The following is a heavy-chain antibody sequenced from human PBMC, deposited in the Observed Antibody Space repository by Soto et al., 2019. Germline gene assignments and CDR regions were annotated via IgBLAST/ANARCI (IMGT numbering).Heavy chain of an antibody. Sequence: EVQLVESGGGLVQPGGSLRLSCAASGFTFSTYAMHWVRQAPGKGLEYVSGISSNGGSTYYANSVKGRITISRDNSKNPSYLQMGKPMTEEMAVDYCAKGSRFGGTNLCHLGQGTL. J-gene: IGHJ4*03. CDR3: AKGSRFGGTNLCH. CDR1: GFTFSTYA. V-gene: IGHV3-64*01. D-gene: IGHD3-16*01. CDR2: ISSNGGST.